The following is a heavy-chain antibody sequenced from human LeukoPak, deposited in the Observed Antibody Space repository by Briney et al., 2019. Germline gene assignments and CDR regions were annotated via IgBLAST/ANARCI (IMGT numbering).Heavy chain of an antibody. CDR3: AWTYYDILTGYDDAFDI. V-gene: IGHV4-59*08. J-gene: IGHJ3*02. Sequence: SETLSLTCTVSGGSISSYYWSWIRQPPGKGLEWIGYIYYSGSTNYNPSLKSRVTISVDTSKNQFSLKLSSVTAADTAVYYCAWTYYDILTGYDDAFDIWGQGTMVTVSS. CDR1: GGSISSYY. D-gene: IGHD3-9*01. CDR2: IYYSGST.